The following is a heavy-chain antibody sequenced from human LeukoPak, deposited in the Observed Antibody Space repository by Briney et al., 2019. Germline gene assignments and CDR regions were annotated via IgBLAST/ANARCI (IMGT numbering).Heavy chain of an antibody. J-gene: IGHJ4*02. CDR2: ISGTSSTI. CDR1: GFTFSAYS. Sequence: GGSLRLSCAAPGFTFSAYSLNWVRQAPGKGLEWISYISGTSSTIYYADSVKGRFTISRDNAKDSLYLQMSSLRDEDTAVYYCRTSGWLSWGQGTLVTVSS. CDR3: RTSGWLS. D-gene: IGHD6-19*01. V-gene: IGHV3-48*02.